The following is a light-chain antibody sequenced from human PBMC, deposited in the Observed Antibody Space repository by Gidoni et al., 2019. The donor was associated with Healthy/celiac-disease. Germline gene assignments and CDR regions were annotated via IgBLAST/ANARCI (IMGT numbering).Light chain of an antibody. CDR2: AAS. J-gene: IGKJ1*01. V-gene: IGKV1-27*01. CDR1: QGISNY. CDR3: QKYNSAPVA. Sequence: DIQMTQSPSSLSASVGDRVTITCRAIQGISNYLAWYQQKPGKVPKLLIYAASTLQSGVPSRFSGSGSGTDFTLTISSLQPEDVATYYCQKYNSAPVAFXXXTKVEIK.